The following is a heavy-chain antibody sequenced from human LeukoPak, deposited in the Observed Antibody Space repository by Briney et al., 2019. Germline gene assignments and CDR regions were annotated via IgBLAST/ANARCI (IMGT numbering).Heavy chain of an antibody. CDR1: GGSFSGYY. V-gene: IGHV4-34*01. D-gene: IGHD3-22*01. CDR2: INHSGST. CDR3: ARNTYYYDSSLGY. J-gene: IGHJ4*02. Sequence: TSETLSLTCAVYGGSFSGYYWSWIRQPPGKWLEWIGEINHSGSTNYNPSLKSRVTISVDTSKNQFSLKLSSVTAADTAVYYCARNTYYYDSSLGYWGQGTLVTVSS.